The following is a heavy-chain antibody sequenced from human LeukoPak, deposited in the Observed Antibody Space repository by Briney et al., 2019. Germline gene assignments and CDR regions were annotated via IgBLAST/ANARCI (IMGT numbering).Heavy chain of an antibody. CDR3: ARDVMTRGIIGH. J-gene: IGHJ4*02. CDR2: ISGSGGST. Sequence: PGGSLRLSCAASGFTFSSYAMSWVRQAPGKGLEWVSAISGSGGSTYYADSVKGRFTISRDNSKNTLYLQMNSLGAEDTAVYYCARDVMTRGIIGHWGQGTLVTVSS. D-gene: IGHD3-10*01. V-gene: IGHV3-23*01. CDR1: GFTFSSYA.